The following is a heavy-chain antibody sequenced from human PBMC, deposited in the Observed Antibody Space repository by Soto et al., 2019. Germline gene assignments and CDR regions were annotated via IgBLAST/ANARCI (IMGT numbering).Heavy chain of an antibody. V-gene: IGHV3-64D*08. Sequence: PGGSLRLSCSASGFTFSSYAMHCVSQAPGKGLEHVSAISSNGGSRYYADSVKGRFTITRDNSKNTLYLQMSSLRAEDTAVYYCVKEGITGFRLVRSYYYYYGMDVWGQGTTVTVSS. J-gene: IGHJ6*01. D-gene: IGHD1-20*01. CDR3: VKEGITGFRLVRSYYYYYGMDV. CDR1: GFTFSSYA. CDR2: ISSNGGSR.